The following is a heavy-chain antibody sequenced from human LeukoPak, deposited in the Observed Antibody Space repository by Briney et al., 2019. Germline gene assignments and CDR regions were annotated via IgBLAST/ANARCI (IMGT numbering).Heavy chain of an antibody. CDR2: ISGSGGST. J-gene: IGHJ4*02. V-gene: IGHV3-23*01. CDR3: AKGMVYAHEYYFDY. D-gene: IGHD2-8*01. Sequence: GGSLRLSCVISGFNLDDFAMHWVRQAPGKGLEWVSAISGSGGSTYYADSVKGRFTISRDNSKNTLYLQMNSLRAEDTAVYYCAKGMVYAHEYYFDYWGQGTLVTVSS. CDR1: GFNLDDFA.